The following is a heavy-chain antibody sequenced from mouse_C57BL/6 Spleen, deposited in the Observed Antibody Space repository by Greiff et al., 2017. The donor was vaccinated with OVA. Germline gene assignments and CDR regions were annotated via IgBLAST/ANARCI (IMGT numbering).Heavy chain of an antibody. CDR1: GYTFTGYW. CDR3: ARGDGAMDY. Sequence: VQLQQSGAELMKPGASVKLSCKATGYTFTGYWIEWVKQRPGHGLEWIGEILPGSGSTNYNGKFKGKATLTADKSSSTAYMQLSSLTSEDSAVYFCARGDGAMDYWGQGTSVTVSS. V-gene: IGHV1-9*01. D-gene: IGHD2-3*01. CDR2: ILPGSGST. J-gene: IGHJ4*01.